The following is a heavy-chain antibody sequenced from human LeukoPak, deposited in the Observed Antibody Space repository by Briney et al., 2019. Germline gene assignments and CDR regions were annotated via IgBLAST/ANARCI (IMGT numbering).Heavy chain of an antibody. CDR3: ARGLGDYGGALDI. Sequence: GGSLRLSCAASGFTFSSYEMNWVRQALGKGLEWVSYISSSGSTIYYADSVKGRFTISRDNAKNSLYLQMNSLRAEDTAVYYCARGLGDYGGALDIWGQGTMVTVSS. CDR1: GFTFSSYE. V-gene: IGHV3-48*03. D-gene: IGHD4/OR15-4a*01. CDR2: ISSSGSTI. J-gene: IGHJ3*02.